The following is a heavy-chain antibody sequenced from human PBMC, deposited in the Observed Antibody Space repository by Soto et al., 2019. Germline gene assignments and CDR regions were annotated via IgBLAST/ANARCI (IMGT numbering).Heavy chain of an antibody. J-gene: IGHJ6*02. CDR1: GFTFSSYG. V-gene: IGHV3-33*01. CDR3: ERDNGGKGYYYYGLDL. CDR2: IWYDGSNK. Sequence: PGGSLRLSCAASGFTFSSYGMHWVRQAPGKGLEWVAVIWYDGSNKYYADSVKGRFTISRDNSKNTLYLQMNSLRAEDTAVYYCERDNGGKGYYYYGLDLWGQGTTVTVSS.